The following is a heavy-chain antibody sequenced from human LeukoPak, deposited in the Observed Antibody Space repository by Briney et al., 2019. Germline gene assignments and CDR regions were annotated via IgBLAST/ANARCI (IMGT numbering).Heavy chain of an antibody. CDR2: IIPIFGIA. V-gene: IGHV1-69*04. CDR1: GYTFTSYD. J-gene: IGHJ4*02. D-gene: IGHD3-22*01. Sequence: SVKVSCKASGYTFTSYDINWVRQATGQGLEWLGRIIPIFGIANYAQKFQGRVTITADKSTSTAYMELSSLRSEDTAVYYCAREADYYDSSGYYLPLDYWGQGTLVTVSS. CDR3: AREADYYDSSGYYLPLDY.